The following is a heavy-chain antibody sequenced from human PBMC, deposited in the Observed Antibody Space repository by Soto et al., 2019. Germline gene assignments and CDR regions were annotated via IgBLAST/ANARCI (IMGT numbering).Heavy chain of an antibody. D-gene: IGHD3-10*01. CDR1: GGSFSGYY. J-gene: IGHJ4*02. V-gene: IGHV4-34*01. CDR2: INHSGST. CDR3: ARGRASGY. Sequence: ETLSLTCAVYGGSFSGYYWSWIRQPPGKGLEWIGEINHSGSTNYNPSLKSRVTISVDTSKNQFSLKLSSVTAADTAVYYCARGRASGYWGQGTLVTVSS.